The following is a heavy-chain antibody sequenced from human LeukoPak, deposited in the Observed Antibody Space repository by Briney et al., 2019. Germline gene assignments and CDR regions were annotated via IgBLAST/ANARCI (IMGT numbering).Heavy chain of an antibody. CDR1: GFTFSSYA. D-gene: IGHD7-27*01. V-gene: IGHV3-23*01. CDR2: ISGSGGST. CDR3: AKDSRLSAGDPYYYYYGMDV. Sequence: GGSLRLSCAASGFTFSSYAMSWGRQAPGKGLEWGSAISGSGGSTYYADSVKGRFTISRDNSKNTLYLQMNSLRAEDTAVYYCAKDSRLSAGDPYYYYYGMDVWGQGTTVTVSS. J-gene: IGHJ6*02.